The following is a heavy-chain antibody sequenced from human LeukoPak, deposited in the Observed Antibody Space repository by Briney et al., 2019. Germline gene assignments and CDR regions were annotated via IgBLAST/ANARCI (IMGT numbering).Heavy chain of an antibody. D-gene: IGHD4-17*01. V-gene: IGHV1-8*03. J-gene: IGHJ4*02. CDR2: MNPNSGNT. CDR1: GYTFTSYD. Sequence: GASVKVSCKASGYTFTSYDINWVRQATGQGLEWMGWMNPNSGNTGYAQKFQGRVTITRNTSISTAYMELSSLRSEDTAVYYCARGVTVLGTVTTPDYFDYWGQGTLVTVSS. CDR3: ARGVTVLGTVTTPDYFDY.